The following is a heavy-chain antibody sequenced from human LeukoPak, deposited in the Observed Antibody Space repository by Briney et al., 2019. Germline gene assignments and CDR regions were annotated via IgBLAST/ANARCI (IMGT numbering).Heavy chain of an antibody. CDR2: VNEDGSAK. J-gene: IGHJ5*02. V-gene: IGHV3-7*01. Sequence: PGGSLRLSCVVSGLTFSNYWMIWVRQAPGKGLESVAIVNEDGSAKYYLDSVKGRFTISRDNARNSLYLQMNSLRAEDTAVYYCARDSYSSSWYGDWFDPWGQGTLVTVSS. CDR1: GLTFSNYW. CDR3: ARDSYSSSWYGDWFDP. D-gene: IGHD6-13*01.